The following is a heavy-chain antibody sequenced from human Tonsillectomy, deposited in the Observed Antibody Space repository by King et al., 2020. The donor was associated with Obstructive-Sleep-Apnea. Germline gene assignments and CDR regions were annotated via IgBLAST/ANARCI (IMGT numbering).Heavy chain of an antibody. V-gene: IGHV3-13*01. CDR3: ARGIYGGGSYWYFDL. CDR1: GFTFSSYD. J-gene: IGHJ2*01. D-gene: IGHD2-15*01. CDR2: IGTAGDT. Sequence: VQLVESGGGLVQPGGSLRLSCAASGFTFSSYDMHWVRQATGKGLDWVSAIGTAGDTYYPGSVKGRFTISRENAKNSLYLQMNSLRAGDTAVYYCARGIYGGGSYWYFDLWGRGTLVTVSS.